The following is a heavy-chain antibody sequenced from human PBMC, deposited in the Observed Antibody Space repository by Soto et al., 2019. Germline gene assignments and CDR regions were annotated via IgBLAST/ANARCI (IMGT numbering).Heavy chain of an antibody. Sequence: GGSLRLSCAASGFTFSSYGMHWVRQAPGKGLEWVAVIWYDGSNKYYADSVKGRFTISRDNSKNTLYLQMNSLRAEDTAVYYCARDHAPRDKLEPPEIRWKGFDYYYYMDVWGKGTTVTVSS. CDR2: IWYDGSNK. D-gene: IGHD1-1*01. J-gene: IGHJ6*03. CDR1: GFTFSSYG. CDR3: ARDHAPRDKLEPPEIRWKGFDYYYYMDV. V-gene: IGHV3-33*01.